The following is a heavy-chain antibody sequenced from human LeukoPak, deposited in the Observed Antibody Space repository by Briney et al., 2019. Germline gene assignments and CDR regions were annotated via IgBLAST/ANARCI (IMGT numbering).Heavy chain of an antibody. D-gene: IGHD3-3*01. CDR2: IYTSGST. CDR1: GGSISSGGYY. CDR3: ARLHFGVGPDYYYYYGMDV. V-gene: IGHV4-61*02. J-gene: IGHJ6*02. Sequence: SQTLSLTCTVSGGSISSGGYYWSWIRQPAGKGLEWIGRIYTSGSTNYNPSLKSRVTMSVDTSKNQFSLKLSSVTAADTAVYYCARLHFGVGPDYYYYYGMDVWGQGTTVTVSS.